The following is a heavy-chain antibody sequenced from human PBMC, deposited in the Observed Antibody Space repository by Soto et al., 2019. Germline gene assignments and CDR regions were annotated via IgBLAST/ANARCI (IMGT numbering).Heavy chain of an antibody. CDR2: INPSGDSR. CDR1: GFSFSDYF. J-gene: IGHJ5*02. V-gene: IGHV1-46*01. D-gene: IGHD2-8*01. Sequence: ASVKVSCKASGFSFSDYFMHWVRQAPGQGLEWMGIINPSGDSRNYAQKFQGRVTITRDTSTSTVYMDLSSLRYEDTAVYYCAGNTVKTNGPPAASWCSNPGGKGTPVTVSS. CDR3: AGNTVKTNGPPAASWCSNP.